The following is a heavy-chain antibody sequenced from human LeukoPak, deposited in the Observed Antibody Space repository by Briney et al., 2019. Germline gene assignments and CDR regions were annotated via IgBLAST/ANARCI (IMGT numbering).Heavy chain of an antibody. J-gene: IGHJ4*02. CDR1: GFTFSSYA. D-gene: IGHD1-26*01. V-gene: IGHV3-23*01. CDR3: AKDLRWELLYIGYYFDY. CDR2: ISGSGGST. Sequence: GGSLRLSCAASGFTFSSYAMSWVHQAPGKGLEWVSAISGSGGSTYYADSVKGRFTISRDNSKNTLYLQMNSLRAEDTAVYYCAKDLRWELLYIGYYFDYWGQGTLVTVSS.